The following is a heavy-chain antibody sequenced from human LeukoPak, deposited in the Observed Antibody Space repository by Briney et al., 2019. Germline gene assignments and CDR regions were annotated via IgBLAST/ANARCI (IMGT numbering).Heavy chain of an antibody. CDR2: IYSGGST. CDR3: ASDSPGYDSGSYFAH. J-gene: IGHJ4*02. V-gene: IGHV3-53*05. Sequence: GGSLRLSCAASGFTFSSNYMSWVRQAPGKGLEWVSVIYSGGSTYYADSVKGRFTISRDNSKNTLSLQVSSLRTEDTAVYYCASDSPGYDSGSYFAHWGQGTLVTVSS. D-gene: IGHD2-15*01. CDR1: GFTFSSNY.